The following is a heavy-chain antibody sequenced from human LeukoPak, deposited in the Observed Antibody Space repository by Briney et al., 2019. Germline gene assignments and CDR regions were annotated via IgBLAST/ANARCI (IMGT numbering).Heavy chain of an antibody. D-gene: IGHD2-21*02. V-gene: IGHV4-59*01. CDR2: IYDSGST. CDR1: GGSISSYF. J-gene: IGHJ3*02. CDR3: ARDLSGDYSTYDI. Sequence: SETLSLTCTVSGGSISSYFWSWIRQPPGKGLEWIGYIYDSGSTNYNPSLKSRITMSVDTPKSQFSLKLRSVTAADTAVYYCARDLSGDYSTYDIWGQGTMVTVSS.